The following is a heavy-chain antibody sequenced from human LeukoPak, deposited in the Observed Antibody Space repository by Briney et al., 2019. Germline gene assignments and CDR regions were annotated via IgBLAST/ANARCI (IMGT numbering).Heavy chain of an antibody. CDR2: ISYDGSNK. CDR3: ATNYKSYYYYYYYMDV. D-gene: IGHD1-7*01. Sequence: PGGSLRLSCAASGFTFSSYGMHWVRQAPGKGLEWVAVISYDGSNKYYADSVKGRFTISRDNSKNTLYLQMNSLRAEDTAVYYCATNYKSYYYYYYYMDVWGKGTTVTVSS. J-gene: IGHJ6*03. CDR1: GFTFSSYG. V-gene: IGHV3-30*03.